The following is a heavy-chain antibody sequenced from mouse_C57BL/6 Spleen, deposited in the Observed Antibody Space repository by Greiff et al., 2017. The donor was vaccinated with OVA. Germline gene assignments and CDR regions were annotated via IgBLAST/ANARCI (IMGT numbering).Heavy chain of an antibody. D-gene: IGHD1-1*01. CDR1: GYTFTSYW. Sequence: VQLQQSGTVLARPGASVKMSCKTSGYTFTSYWMHWVKQRPGQGLEWIGAIYPGNSDTSYNQKFKGKAKLTAVTSASTAYMELSSLTNEDSAVYYCTRGYGSLYYFDYWGQGTTLTVSS. CDR2: IYPGNSDT. CDR3: TRGYGSLYYFDY. V-gene: IGHV1-5*01. J-gene: IGHJ2*01.